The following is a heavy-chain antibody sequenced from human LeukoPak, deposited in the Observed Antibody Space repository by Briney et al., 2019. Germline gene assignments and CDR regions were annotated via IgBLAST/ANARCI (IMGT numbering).Heavy chain of an antibody. V-gene: IGHV1-69*01. CDR2: IIPIFGAT. J-gene: IGHJ4*02. D-gene: IGHD2-15*01. CDR1: GGTLINYP. CDR3: ASGRGLLPDY. Sequence: ASVKVSCKASGGTLINYPMNWVRQAPGQGLEWMGGIIPIFGATNYAQRFQGRVTITADESTTTAYMELSSLRSEDTAVYYCASGRGLLPDYWGQGTLVTVSS.